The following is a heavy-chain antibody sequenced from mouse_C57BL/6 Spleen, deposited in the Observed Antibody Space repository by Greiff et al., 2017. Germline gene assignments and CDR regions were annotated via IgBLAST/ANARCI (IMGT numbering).Heavy chain of an antibody. Sequence: VQLQQSGPELVKPGASVKISCKASGYSFTDYNMTWVKQSNGKSLEWIGVLNPNYGTTSYNQKFKGKATLTVDQSSSTAYMQLNSLTSEDSAVYYCAISSGSTYYARDYWGQGTSVTVSS. CDR1: GYSFTDYN. J-gene: IGHJ4*01. D-gene: IGHD3-2*02. CDR2: LNPNYGTT. CDR3: AISSGSTYYARDY. V-gene: IGHV1-39*01.